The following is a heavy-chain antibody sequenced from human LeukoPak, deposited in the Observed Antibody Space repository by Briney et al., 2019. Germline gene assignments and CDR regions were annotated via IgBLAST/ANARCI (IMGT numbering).Heavy chain of an antibody. J-gene: IGHJ4*02. Sequence: PGGSLRLSCAASGFTFSSYWMHWVRQAPGKGLVWVSRINRDGSSTSYADSVMGRFTISRDNAKNTLYLQMKSLRAEDTAVYYCAREPAVHDYFDYWGQGTLVTVSS. D-gene: IGHD3-10*02. CDR2: INRDGSST. CDR1: GFTFSSYW. CDR3: AREPAVHDYFDY. V-gene: IGHV3-74*01.